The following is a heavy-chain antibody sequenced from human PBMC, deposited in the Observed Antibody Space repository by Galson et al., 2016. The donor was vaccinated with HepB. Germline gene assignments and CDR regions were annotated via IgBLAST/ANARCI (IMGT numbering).Heavy chain of an antibody. J-gene: IGHJ4*02. CDR3: VRGRVYYDTSDYYLPYFDY. CDR1: GYIFTSSG. Sequence: SVKVSCKASGYIFTSSGISWMRQAPGQGLEWMGWSNIYDGTINYARKFQGRVSLTTDTSTSTAYMELRSLRFDDTAVYYCVRGRVYYDTSDYYLPYFDYWGQGALVTVSS. V-gene: IGHV1-18*04. CDR2: SNIYDGTI. D-gene: IGHD3-22*01.